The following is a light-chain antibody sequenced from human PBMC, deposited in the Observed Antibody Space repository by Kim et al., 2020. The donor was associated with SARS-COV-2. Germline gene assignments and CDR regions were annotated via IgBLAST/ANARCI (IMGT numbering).Light chain of an antibody. CDR3: QQSYSTPRT. CDR1: QSITNY. Sequence: DIQMTQSPSSLSASVGDRVTITCRASQSITNYLNWYQQKPGKAPKLLIYAASSLQSGVPSRFTGSGSGTDFTLTINSLQPEDLATYYCQQSYSTPRTFGQGTKVDIK. CDR2: AAS. J-gene: IGKJ1*01. V-gene: IGKV1-39*01.